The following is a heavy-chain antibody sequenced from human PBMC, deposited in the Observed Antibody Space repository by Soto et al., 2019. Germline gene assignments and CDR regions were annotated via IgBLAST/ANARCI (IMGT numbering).Heavy chain of an antibody. CDR2: ISHSGNT. V-gene: IGHV4-4*02. Sequence: SETLSLTCGVSGGSISSRYWWTWVRQPPGKGPEWIGEISHSGNTHYNPSLESRVTISLDKSNNQFSLNLSSVTAADTAVYYCARALRGNDYWGQGTLVTVSS. J-gene: IGHJ4*02. CDR3: ARALRGNDY. CDR1: GGSISSRYW.